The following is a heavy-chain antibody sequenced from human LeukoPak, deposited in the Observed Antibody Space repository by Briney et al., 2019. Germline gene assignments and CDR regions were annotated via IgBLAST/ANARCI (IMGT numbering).Heavy chain of an antibody. Sequence: SETLSLTCAVYGGSFSGYYWSWIRQPPGKGLEWIGEINHSGSTNYNPSLKSRVTISVDTSKNQFSLKLSSVTAADTAVYYCARHNYRTYYYDSSGYYYYGMDVWGQGTTVTVSS. V-gene: IGHV4-34*01. CDR1: GGSFSGYY. J-gene: IGHJ6*02. CDR3: ARHNYRTYYYDSSGYYYYGMDV. CDR2: INHSGST. D-gene: IGHD3-22*01.